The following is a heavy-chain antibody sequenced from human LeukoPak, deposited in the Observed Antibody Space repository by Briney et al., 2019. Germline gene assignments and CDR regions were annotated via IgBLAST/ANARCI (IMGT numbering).Heavy chain of an antibody. J-gene: IGHJ4*02. CDR1: GYTFSSYW. CDR3: AIRYSGSYNDY. Sequence: GESLKISCKGSGYTFSSYWIGWVRQMPGKGLEWMGIIYPGDSDTGYSPSFQGQVIISADKSISTAYLQWSSLKASDTAMYYCAIRYSGSYNDYWGQGTLVTVSS. D-gene: IGHD1-26*01. CDR2: IYPGDSDT. V-gene: IGHV5-51*01.